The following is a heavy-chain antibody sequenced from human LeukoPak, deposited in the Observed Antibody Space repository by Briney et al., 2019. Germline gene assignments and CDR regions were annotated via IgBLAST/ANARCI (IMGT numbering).Heavy chain of an antibody. J-gene: IGHJ4*02. CDR3: ATDGGPFDH. CDR1: GFGFSGYW. V-gene: IGHV3-7*01. Sequence: GGSLRLSCAGSGFGFSGYWMSWVRQVPGKGLEWVANIKQDASERYYVDSVRGRFTISRDNTRNSQYLQMNSLRVEDTAMYYCATDGGPFDHWGQGILVTVS. D-gene: IGHD3-3*01. CDR2: IKQDASER.